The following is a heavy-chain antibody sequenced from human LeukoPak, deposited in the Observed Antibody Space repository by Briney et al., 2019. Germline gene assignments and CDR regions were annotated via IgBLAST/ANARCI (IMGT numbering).Heavy chain of an antibody. CDR2: TSGSGGST. CDR1: GFTFSVYA. D-gene: IGHD1-26*01. V-gene: IGHV3-23*01. J-gene: IGHJ4*02. CDR3: AKDMSSDSGSWNGYFDY. Sequence: GGSLRLSCAASGFTFSVYAMSWVRQAPGKGLEWVSATSGSGGSTFSADSVKGRFTISRDNSKNTLYLQMNSLGADDTAVYYCAKDMSSDSGSWNGYFDYWGQGTLVTVSS.